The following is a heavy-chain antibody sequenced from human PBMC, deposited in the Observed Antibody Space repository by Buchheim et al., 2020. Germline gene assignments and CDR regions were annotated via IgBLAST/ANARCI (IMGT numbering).Heavy chain of an antibody. CDR2: INGGNGYT. CDR1: GYALSRYA. J-gene: IGHJ4*02. V-gene: IGHV1-3*01. CDR3: ARDRSSVHYEYNDY. D-gene: IGHD3-22*01. Sequence: QVQLLQSGAEVRKAGASVKVSCKTSGYALSRYAMHWVRQVPGQSLEWMGWINGGNGYTKYSPKFQGRVTITRDTSARPVSMELSSLTSEDTAVYYCARDRSSVHYEYNDYWGQGTL.